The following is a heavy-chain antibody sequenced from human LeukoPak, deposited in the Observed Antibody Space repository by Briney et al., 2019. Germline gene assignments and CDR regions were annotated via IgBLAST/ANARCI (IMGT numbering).Heavy chain of an antibody. J-gene: IGHJ4*02. CDR3: ARHYGH. Sequence: SQSLSLTCTVAGGSIRSSYYYWGWIRQPPGKGREGIGRIYDSWSTYYNPTLKCRFTISVDTSKNQFYLKLNSVTAGDTAVSSCARHYGHWGQGTLVTVSS. CDR2: IYDSWST. D-gene: IGHD3-10*01. V-gene: IGHV4-39*01. CDR1: GGSIRSSYYY.